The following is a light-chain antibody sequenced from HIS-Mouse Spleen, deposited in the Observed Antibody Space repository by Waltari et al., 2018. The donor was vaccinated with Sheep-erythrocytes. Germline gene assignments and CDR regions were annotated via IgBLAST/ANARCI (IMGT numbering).Light chain of an antibody. CDR3: CSYAGSYNHV. Sequence: QSALTQPPSVSGSPGQSVPIPCPGTSSDVGGYNYVSWYQQHPGKAPKLMIYDVSKRPSGVPDRFSGSKSGNTASLTISGLQAEDEADYYCCSYAGSYNHVFATGTKVTVL. CDR2: DVS. J-gene: IGLJ1*01. CDR1: SSDVGGYNY. V-gene: IGLV2-11*01.